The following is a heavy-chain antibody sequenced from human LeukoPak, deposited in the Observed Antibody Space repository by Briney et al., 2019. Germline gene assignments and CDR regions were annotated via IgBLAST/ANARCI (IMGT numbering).Heavy chain of an antibody. V-gene: IGHV4-39*07. D-gene: IGHD3-10*01. J-gene: IGHJ6*04. Sequence: SESLSFTCTVPEFSICSSSYCWGGIRLPPGRRLEMNGNIYYSGSTYYNPSLKSRVTISVDTSKNQFSLKLSSVTAADTAVYYCARETSSYYYARGLRVWGKGTTVTVSS. CDR3: ARETSSYYYARGLRV. CDR2: IYYSGST. CDR1: EFSICSSSYC.